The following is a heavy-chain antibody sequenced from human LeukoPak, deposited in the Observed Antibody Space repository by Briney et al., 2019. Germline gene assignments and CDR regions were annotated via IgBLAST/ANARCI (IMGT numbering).Heavy chain of an antibody. CDR1: GGTFSSYA. Sequence: GASVKVSCKASGGTFSSYAISWVRQAPGQGLEWMGGIIPIFATANYAQKFQGRVTITTDESTSTAYMELSSLRSEDTAVYYCARGGDQGGSSWFDPWGQGTLVTVSS. CDR2: IIPIFATA. J-gene: IGHJ5*02. CDR3: ARGGDQGGSSWFDP. D-gene: IGHD6-13*01. V-gene: IGHV1-69*05.